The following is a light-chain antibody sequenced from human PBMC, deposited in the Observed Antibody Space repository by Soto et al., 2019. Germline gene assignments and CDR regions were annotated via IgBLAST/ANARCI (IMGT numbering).Light chain of an antibody. CDR2: AAS. CDR3: HQSFSIPLT. J-gene: IGKJ4*01. CDR1: QSISSY. Sequence: DIQMTQSPSSLSASVGDRVTITCRASQSISSYLNWYQQKPGKAPKLLIFAASSLQSGVPSRFSGSGSGTDFTLTISRLQPEDFATYYCHQSFSIPLTFGGGTRVEIK. V-gene: IGKV1-39*01.